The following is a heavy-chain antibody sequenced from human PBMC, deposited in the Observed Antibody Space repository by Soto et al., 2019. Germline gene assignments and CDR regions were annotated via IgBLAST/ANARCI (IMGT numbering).Heavy chain of an antibody. V-gene: IGHV4-39*01. D-gene: IGHD2-15*01. J-gene: IGHJ5*02. CDR1: GGSISSSSYY. CDR2: IYYSGST. CDR3: ARSFDIVVVVAATPGDWFDP. Sequence: QLQLQESGPGLVKPSETLSLTCTVSGGSISSSSYYWGWIRQPPGKGLEWIGSIYYSGSTYYNPSLKCRVTISVDTFKIQCSLKLSSVTAADTAVYYCARSFDIVVVVAATPGDWFDPWGQGTLVTVSS.